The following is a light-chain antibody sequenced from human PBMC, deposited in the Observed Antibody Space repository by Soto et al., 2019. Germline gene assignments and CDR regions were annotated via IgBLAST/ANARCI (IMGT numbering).Light chain of an antibody. CDR1: QTITSR. V-gene: IGKV1-5*01. Sequence: DIQMTQSPSTLSASVGDRVTITCRASQTITSRLAWYQQKPGKAPKLLIYDASSLESGVPSRFSGSGSGTEFTLTISRLQPDDFATYYCQQYINYWTFGQGTKVDIX. CDR2: DAS. J-gene: IGKJ1*01. CDR3: QQYINYWT.